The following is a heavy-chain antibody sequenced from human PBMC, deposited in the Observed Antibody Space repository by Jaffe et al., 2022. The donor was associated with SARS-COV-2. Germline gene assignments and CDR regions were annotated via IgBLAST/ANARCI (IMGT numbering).Heavy chain of an antibody. CDR3: VRYDILSGYVY. D-gene: IGHD3-9*01. J-gene: IGHJ4*02. CDR1: GFIFNKYD. V-gene: IGHV3-64D*09. Sequence: EVQLVESGGGLVQPGGSLRLSCSASGFIFNKYDMHWVRQAPGKGLQYVSAITNMGRSTYYIDSVKGRFTISRDNSRNTLFLQMSSLRPEDTAVYYCVRYDILSGYVYWGQGTLVTVSS. CDR2: ITNMGRST.